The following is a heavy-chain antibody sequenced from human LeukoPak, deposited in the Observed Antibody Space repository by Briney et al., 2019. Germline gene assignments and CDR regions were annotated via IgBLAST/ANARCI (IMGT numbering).Heavy chain of an antibody. CDR1: GFTFSSYA. J-gene: IGHJ4*02. Sequence: GGSLRLSCAASGFTFSSYAMHWVRQAPGKGLEWVSFIHFDGGNKQYVDSVKGRFTISRDNSKNTLYLQMNSLRAEDTAVYYCAKDLVPAAIAGAFDYWGQGTLVTVSS. D-gene: IGHD2-2*02. CDR2: IHFDGGNK. V-gene: IGHV3-30*02. CDR3: AKDLVPAAIAGAFDY.